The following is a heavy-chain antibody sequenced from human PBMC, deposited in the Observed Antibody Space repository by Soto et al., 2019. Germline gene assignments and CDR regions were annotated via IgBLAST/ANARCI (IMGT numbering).Heavy chain of an antibody. CDR1: GASLSSYY. V-gene: IGHV4-59*01. Sequence: PSETLSLPCNASGASLSSYYWSWIRQPPEKGLEWIAYIYNSGSTNYNPSLKSRVTISVDTSKNQFSLDLSSVAAADTAVYYCARTVIGGLEYWGQGTLVTVS. J-gene: IGHJ4*02. D-gene: IGHD3-16*02. CDR2: IYNSGST. CDR3: ARTVIGGLEY.